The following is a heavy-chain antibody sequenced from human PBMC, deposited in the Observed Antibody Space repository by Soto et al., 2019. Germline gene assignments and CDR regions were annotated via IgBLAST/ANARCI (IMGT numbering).Heavy chain of an antibody. J-gene: IGHJ4*02. CDR1: GFGFDSYA. D-gene: IGHD3-10*01. Sequence: EVQLLGSGGGLVQVGGSLRLSCVGSGFGFDSYAMSWVRQAPGKGLEWVSGIGSSGGAIVYADSVRGRFTISRDNSRNALYLHMNSLRAGDTAVYYCAKALWFGESSHYFDYWGQGTLVTVSS. CDR3: AKALWFGESSHYFDY. V-gene: IGHV3-23*01. CDR2: IGSSGGAI.